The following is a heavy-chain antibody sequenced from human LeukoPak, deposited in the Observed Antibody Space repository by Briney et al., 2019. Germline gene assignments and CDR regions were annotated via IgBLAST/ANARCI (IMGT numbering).Heavy chain of an antibody. J-gene: IGHJ4*02. CDR3: AKSKTTSWSDFDY. CDR1: GLTFSSYG. CDR2: ISYDGSNK. V-gene: IGHV3-30*18. Sequence: GGSLRLSCAASGLTFSSYGMHWVRQAPGKGLEWVAVISYDGSNKYYADSVKGRFTISRDNSKNTLYLQMNSLRAEDTAVYYCAKSKTTSWSDFDYWGQGTLVTVSS. D-gene: IGHD2-2*01.